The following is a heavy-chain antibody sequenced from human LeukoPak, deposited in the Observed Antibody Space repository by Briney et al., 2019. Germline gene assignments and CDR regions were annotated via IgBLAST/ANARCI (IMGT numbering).Heavy chain of an antibody. V-gene: IGHV3-23*01. CDR2: ISGSDGST. CDR3: AELGITMIGGV. CDR1: GFTFSSYA. D-gene: IGHD3-10*02. Sequence: GGSLRLSCAASGFTFSSYAMSWVRQAPGKGLEWVSGISGSDGSTNYADSVKGRFTISRENSKNTLYLQMNSLTAEDTAVYYCAELGITMIGGVWGKGTTVTISS. J-gene: IGHJ6*04.